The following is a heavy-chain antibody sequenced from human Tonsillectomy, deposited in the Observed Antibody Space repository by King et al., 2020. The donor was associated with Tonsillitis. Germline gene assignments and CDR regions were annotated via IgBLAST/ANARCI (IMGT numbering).Heavy chain of an antibody. D-gene: IGHD1-26*01. V-gene: IGHV3-7*04. CDR2: IKQDGSEK. CDR1: GFTFSSYW. CDR3: ARVWELPPVYYFDY. J-gene: IGHJ4*02. Sequence: VQLVESGGGLVQPGGSLRLSCAASGFTFSSYWMSWVRQAPGKGLEWVANIKQDGSEKYYVDSVKGRFTISRDNAKNSLYLQRNSLSAEDTAVYYCARVWELPPVYYFDYWGQGTLVTVSS.